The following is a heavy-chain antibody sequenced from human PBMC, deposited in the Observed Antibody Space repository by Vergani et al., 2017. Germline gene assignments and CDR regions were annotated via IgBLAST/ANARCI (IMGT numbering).Heavy chain of an antibody. D-gene: IGHD4-17*01. CDR1: GYTFTDHY. Sequence: VQLVQSGAVVKKPGATMKLSCKVSGYTFTDHYMHWVKQSPGNGLEWMGLLDPEDGETIYAEKFKGRVTIAADTTTDTAHLEFSSLRSEDTSVYYCATPPTVTTGGMEVWGKGTTVIVSS. CDR3: ATPPTVTTGGMEV. V-gene: IGHV1-69-2*01. J-gene: IGHJ6*04. CDR2: LDPEDGET.